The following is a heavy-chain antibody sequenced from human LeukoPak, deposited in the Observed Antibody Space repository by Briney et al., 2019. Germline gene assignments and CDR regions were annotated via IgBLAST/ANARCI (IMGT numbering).Heavy chain of an antibody. CDR2: TYYRSKWYN. D-gene: IGHD4-23*01. J-gene: IGHJ4*02. CDR1: GDSVSSNSGA. V-gene: IGHV6-1*01. Sequence: SQTLSLTCAISGDSVSSNSGAWNWIRQSPPRGLEWLGRTYYRSKWYNEYAVSVKSRITINPDTSKNQFSLQLNSVTPEDTAVYCCARDGGNYLDFWGQGNLVTVSS. CDR3: ARDGGNYLDF.